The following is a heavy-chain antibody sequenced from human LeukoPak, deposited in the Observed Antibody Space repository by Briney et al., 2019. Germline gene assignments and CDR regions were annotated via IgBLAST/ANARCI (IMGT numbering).Heavy chain of an antibody. CDR2: IYSGGST. D-gene: IGHD3-10*01. J-gene: IGHJ3*01. V-gene: IGHV3-53*01. Sequence: PGGSLRLSCAASGYTVSTNYMSWVRQAPGKGLEGVSVIYSGGSTYYADSVKGRFTISRDNSRNTLYLQMNSLRADDTAVYYCARDSPYYYGSGLWGQGTMVTVSS. CDR3: ARDSPYYYGSGL. CDR1: GYTVSTNY.